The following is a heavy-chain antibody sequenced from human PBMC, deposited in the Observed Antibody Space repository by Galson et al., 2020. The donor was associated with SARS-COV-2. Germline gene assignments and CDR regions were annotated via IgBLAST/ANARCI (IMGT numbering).Heavy chain of an antibody. D-gene: IGHD3-22*01. V-gene: IGHV4-39*07. CDR3: ATSGPPLYDSSGYYFNY. CDR2: IYTSGNT. Sequence: SQTLSLTCTVSGASISSSTYYWGWIRQSPGKGLECIGVIYTSGNTYNNTSPKSRVAMSIDTSKNQFSLKLTSVAAADTAVYYCATSGPPLYDSSGYYFNYWGQGTLVTVSS. CDR1: GASISSSTYY. J-gene: IGHJ4*02.